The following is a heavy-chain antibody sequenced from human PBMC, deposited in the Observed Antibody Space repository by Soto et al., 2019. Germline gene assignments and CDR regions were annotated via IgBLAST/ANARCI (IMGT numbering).Heavy chain of an antibody. CDR1: GGSFSGYY. Sequence: QVQLQQWGAGLLKPSETLSLTCAVYGGSFSGYYWSWIRQPPGKGLEWIGEINHSGSTNYNPSLKGRVTRSVDTSKNQFALNLSSVTAADTAVYYCARCIRGAAARSYYFDYWGQGTLVTFSS. D-gene: IGHD6-13*01. CDR2: INHSGST. CDR3: ARCIRGAAARSYYFDY. V-gene: IGHV4-34*01. J-gene: IGHJ4*02.